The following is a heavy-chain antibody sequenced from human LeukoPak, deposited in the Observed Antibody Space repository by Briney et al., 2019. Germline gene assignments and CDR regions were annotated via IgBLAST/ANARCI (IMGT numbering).Heavy chain of an antibody. CDR3: ARSGYIYGADAFDI. Sequence: SATLSLTCAVSGASINSFYWSWIRQPPGKGLEWIGYLSHSGYTTYNPTLKSRVTMSVDTSKNYLSLKLTSMTAADTALYYCARSGYIYGADAFDIWGQGTMVSVSS. CDR2: LSHSGYT. V-gene: IGHV4-59*01. J-gene: IGHJ3*02. D-gene: IGHD5-18*01. CDR1: GASINSFY.